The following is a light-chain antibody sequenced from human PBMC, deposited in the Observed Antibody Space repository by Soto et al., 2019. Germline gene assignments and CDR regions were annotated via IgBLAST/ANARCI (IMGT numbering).Light chain of an antibody. V-gene: IGLV2-8*01. CDR2: EVY. Sequence: QSALTQPPSASGSPGQSVTISCTGTSSDVGGYNYVSWYQQHPGKAPKLMIYEVYKRPSGVPDRFSGSKSGNTASLTVSGLQAEDEADYYCSSYTSSSTLGVFGGGTKLTVL. CDR3: SSYTSSSTLGV. CDR1: SSDVGGYNY. J-gene: IGLJ2*01.